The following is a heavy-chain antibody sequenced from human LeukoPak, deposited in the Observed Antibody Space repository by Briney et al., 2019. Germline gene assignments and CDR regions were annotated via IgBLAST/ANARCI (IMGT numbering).Heavy chain of an antibody. CDR3: AELGITMIGGV. CDR1: GFTFSSYS. V-gene: IGHV3-21*01. Sequence: GGSLRLPCAASGFTFSSYSMNWLRQAPGKGLEWVSSFSSDGSYIYYADSVKGRFSISRDTAKNSLYLQMNSLGVDDTAVYYCAELGITMIGGVWGKGTTVTISS. J-gene: IGHJ6*04. CDR2: FSSDGSYI. D-gene: IGHD3-10*02.